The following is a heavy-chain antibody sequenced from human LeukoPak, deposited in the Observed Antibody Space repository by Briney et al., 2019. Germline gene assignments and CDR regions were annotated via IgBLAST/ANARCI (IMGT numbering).Heavy chain of an antibody. CDR3: ARGLSSGWYSDY. CDR2: MNPNSGNT. V-gene: IGHV1-8*01. CDR1: RYSVTSCD. J-gene: IGHJ4*02. D-gene: IGHD6-19*01. Sequence: GASVKVSCKASRYSVTSCDINWVRQATGQGLEWMGWMNPNSGNTGYAQKFQGRVTMTRNTPISTAYMEPSSLRSEDTAVYYCARGLSSGWYSDYWGQGTLVTVSS.